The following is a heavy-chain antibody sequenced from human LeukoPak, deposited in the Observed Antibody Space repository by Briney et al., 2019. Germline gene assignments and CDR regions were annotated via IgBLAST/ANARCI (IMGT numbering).Heavy chain of an antibody. D-gene: IGHD5-18*01. CDR3: APRGDTAMVTNYFDY. CDR2: ISGSGGST. Sequence: GGSLRLSCAASGFTFSSYAKSWVRQAPGKGLEWVSAISGSGGSTYYADSVKGRFTISRDNSKNTLYLQMNSLRAEDTAVYYCAPRGDTAMVTNYFDYWGQGTLVTVSS. CDR1: GFTFSSYA. J-gene: IGHJ4*02. V-gene: IGHV3-23*01.